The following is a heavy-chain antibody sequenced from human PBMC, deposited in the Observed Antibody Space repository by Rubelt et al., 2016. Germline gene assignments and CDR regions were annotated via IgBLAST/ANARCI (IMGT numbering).Heavy chain of an antibody. Sequence: QVQLVQSGAEVKKPGASMKVSCKASGYTFIDYYIHWVRQAPGQGLEWVGWTSSNNGNTNYAQNLQGRVTMNTDTSTRTAYMELRSLGSDDTAVYYCARDGYFDLWGRGTLVTVSS. V-gene: IGHV1-18*04. CDR3: ARDGYFDL. J-gene: IGHJ2*01. CDR2: TSSNNGNT. CDR1: GYTFIDYY.